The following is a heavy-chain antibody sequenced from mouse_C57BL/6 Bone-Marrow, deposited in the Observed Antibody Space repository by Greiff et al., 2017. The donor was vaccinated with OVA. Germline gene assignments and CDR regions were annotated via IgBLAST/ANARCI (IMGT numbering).Heavy chain of an antibody. CDR3: TRVYGSSLAWFAY. D-gene: IGHD1-1*01. CDR1: GYTFTSYW. CDR2: IYPGNSDT. Sequence: VQLQQSGTVLARPGASVKMSCKTSGYTFTSYWMHWVKQRPGQGLEWIGAIYPGNSDTSYNQKFKGKAKLTAVTSASTAYMELSSLTHEDSAVYYCTRVYGSSLAWFAYWCQGTLVTVSA. J-gene: IGHJ3*01. V-gene: IGHV1-5*01.